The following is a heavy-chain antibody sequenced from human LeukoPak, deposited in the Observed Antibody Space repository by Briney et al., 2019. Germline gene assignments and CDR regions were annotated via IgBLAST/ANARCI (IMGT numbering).Heavy chain of an antibody. Sequence: TSETLSLTCTVSGGSISSGSYYWSWIRQPAGKGLEWIGRISSSGSTNYNPSLKSRVTISVDTSKNQFSLKLSSVTAADTAVYYCARDEDIAPMHWGQGTLVTVSS. V-gene: IGHV4-61*02. CDR1: GGSISSGSYY. D-gene: IGHD5-12*01. CDR3: ARDEDIAPMH. CDR2: ISSSGST. J-gene: IGHJ4*02.